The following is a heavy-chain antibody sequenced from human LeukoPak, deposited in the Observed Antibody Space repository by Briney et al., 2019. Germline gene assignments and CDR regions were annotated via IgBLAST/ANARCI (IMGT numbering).Heavy chain of an antibody. D-gene: IGHD4-17*01. Sequence: SETLSLTCTVSGGSISSSSYYWGWIHQPPGKGLEWIGSIYYSGSTNYNPSLKSRVTISVDTSKNQFSLKLSSVTAADTAVYYCARLDEDYGFDYWGQGTLVTVSS. V-gene: IGHV4-39*07. CDR2: IYYSGST. J-gene: IGHJ4*02. CDR1: GGSISSSSYY. CDR3: ARLDEDYGFDY.